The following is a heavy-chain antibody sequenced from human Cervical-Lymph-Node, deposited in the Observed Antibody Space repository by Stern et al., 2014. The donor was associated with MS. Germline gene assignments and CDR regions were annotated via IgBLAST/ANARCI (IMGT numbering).Heavy chain of an antibody. Sequence: QVQLVESGAEVKKPGASVKVFCKASGYTFTSYYLHWVRQAPGQGLEWMGIINPSGGTTSHAQKFQGRVTMTRDTSTSTVYMELSSLRSEDTAVYYCAREVAGHRLGMMDVWGQGTTVTVSS. J-gene: IGHJ6*02. CDR1: GYTFTSYY. V-gene: IGHV1-46*01. D-gene: IGHD6-19*01. CDR3: AREVAGHRLGMMDV. CDR2: INPSGGTT.